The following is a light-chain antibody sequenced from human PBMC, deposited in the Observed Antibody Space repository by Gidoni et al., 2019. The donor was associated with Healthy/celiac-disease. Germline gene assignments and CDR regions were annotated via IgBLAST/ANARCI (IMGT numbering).Light chain of an antibody. V-gene: IGKV3-15*01. Sequence: EIVMTQSPATLSVSPGERATRSCRASQSVSSNLAWYQQKPGQAPRLLIYGASTRATGSPARFSGSGSGTEFTLTISSLQSEDFAVYSCQQYNNWPLAFGQGTKVEIK. J-gene: IGKJ1*01. CDR3: QQYNNWPLA. CDR2: GAS. CDR1: QSVSSN.